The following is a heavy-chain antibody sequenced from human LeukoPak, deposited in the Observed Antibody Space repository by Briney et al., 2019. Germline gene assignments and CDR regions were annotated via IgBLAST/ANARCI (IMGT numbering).Heavy chain of an antibody. J-gene: IGHJ6*04. CDR1: GFTFSSFG. D-gene: IGHD3-10*02. CDR3: AELGITMIGGV. Sequence: GGSRRLSCAASGFTFSSFGRRWSRRAPGKGLELVANIKQDGSEKYYVDSVKGRFTISRDNAKNSLYLQMNSLRAEDTAVYYCAELGITMIGGVWGKGTTVTISS. V-gene: IGHV3-7*01. CDR2: IKQDGSEK.